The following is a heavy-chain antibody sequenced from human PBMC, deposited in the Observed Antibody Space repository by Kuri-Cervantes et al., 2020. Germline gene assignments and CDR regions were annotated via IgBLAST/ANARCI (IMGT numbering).Heavy chain of an antibody. CDR1: GFTFSGYW. CDR3: AKDLLATLQTYYYYYGMDV. D-gene: IGHD4-23*01. Sequence: GESLKISCAASGFTFSGYWMNWVRQTPGNGLVWVSFINGDRSNTMYADSVKGRFTISRDNSKNTLYLQMNSLRAEDTAVYYCAKDLLATLQTYYYYYGMDVWGQGTTVTVSS. CDR2: INGDRSNT. V-gene: IGHV3-74*03. J-gene: IGHJ6*02.